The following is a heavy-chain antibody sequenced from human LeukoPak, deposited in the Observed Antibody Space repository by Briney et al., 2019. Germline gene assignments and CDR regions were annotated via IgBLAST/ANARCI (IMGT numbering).Heavy chain of an antibody. Sequence: SETLSLTCTVFGDSVTGYYLNWVRQPPGKGLEWIGHIYKIGTTNYNPSLKSRLTISADTSKNQFSLKLSSVTAADTAVYYCARTIGIYDSSLFDYWGQGTLVTVSS. CDR3: ARTIGIYDSSLFDY. CDR2: IYKIGTT. D-gene: IGHD3-22*01. J-gene: IGHJ4*02. V-gene: IGHV4-59*02. CDR1: GDSVTGYY.